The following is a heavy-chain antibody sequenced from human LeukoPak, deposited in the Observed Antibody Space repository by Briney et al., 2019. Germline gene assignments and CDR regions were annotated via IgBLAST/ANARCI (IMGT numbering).Heavy chain of an antibody. J-gene: IGHJ5*02. CDR3: AKEYYRSDFP. Sequence: GGSLRLSCAASGFTFSIYGMHWVHQAPGKGLEWVALITSDGSDKFYADSVRGRFTISRDNSQNMLYFQMNSLRPEDTAVYYCAKEYYRSDFPWGQGTLVTVAS. CDR1: GFTFSIYG. V-gene: IGHV3-30*18. D-gene: IGHD6-25*01. CDR2: ITSDGSDK.